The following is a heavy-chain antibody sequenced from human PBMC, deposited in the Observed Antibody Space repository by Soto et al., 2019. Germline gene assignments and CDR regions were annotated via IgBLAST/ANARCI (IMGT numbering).Heavy chain of an antibody. Sequence: QVQLQESGPGLVKPSETLSLTCTVSGGSIGSYYWSWIRQPPGKGLEWIGYIYYSGSTNYNPSLKSRVTLSVDTSKNQFSLKLSSVTAADTAVYYCARAWGYYFDFWGQGTLVTVSS. CDR3: ARAWGYYFDF. V-gene: IGHV4-59*01. CDR1: GGSIGSYY. CDR2: IYYSGST. D-gene: IGHD3-16*01. J-gene: IGHJ4*02.